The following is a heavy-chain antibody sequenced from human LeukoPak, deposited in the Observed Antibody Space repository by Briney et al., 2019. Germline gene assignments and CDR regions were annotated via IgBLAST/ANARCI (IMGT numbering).Heavy chain of an antibody. CDR1: GYTFTGHC. Sequence: ASVKVSCQPSGYTFTGHCMHWVRQAPGQGLEWMGWINPNRGGTNYAQKFQGRVTMNRDTSISTAYMQLSRLRSDYPAVYYFARDAAYSSSWCGEEFDYWGQGTLVTVSS. J-gene: IGHJ4*02. V-gene: IGHV1-2*02. D-gene: IGHD6-13*01. CDR2: INPNRGGT. CDR3: ARDAAYSSSWCGEEFDY.